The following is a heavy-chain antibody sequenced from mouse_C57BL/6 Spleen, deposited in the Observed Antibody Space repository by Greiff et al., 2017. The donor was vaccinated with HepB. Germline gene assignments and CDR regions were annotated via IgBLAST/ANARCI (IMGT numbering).Heavy chain of an antibody. V-gene: IGHV2-2*01. J-gene: IGHJ1*03. D-gene: IGHD1-1*01. Sequence: VQLKESGPGLVQPSQRLSITCTVSGFSLTSYGVHWVRQSPGRGLEWLGVIWSGGSTDYNAAFISRLSISKDNSKSQVFFKMNSLQADDTAIYYCARKTDGSYHWYFDVWGTGTTVTVSS. CDR2: IWSGGST. CDR1: GFSLTSYG. CDR3: ARKTDGSYHWYFDV.